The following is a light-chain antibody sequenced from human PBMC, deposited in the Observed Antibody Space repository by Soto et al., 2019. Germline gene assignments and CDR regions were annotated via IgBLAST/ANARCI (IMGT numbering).Light chain of an antibody. CDR2: AAS. Sequence: DIQMTQSPSSLSASVGDRVTITCRASQSISSYLNWYQQKPGKAPKLLIYAASSLQSGVQSRFSGSGSVTYFTLTISNQQSEYFATYYCQQSDSTRRTFGQGTKVEIK. CDR1: QSISSY. J-gene: IGKJ1*01. V-gene: IGKV1-39*01. CDR3: QQSDSTRRT.